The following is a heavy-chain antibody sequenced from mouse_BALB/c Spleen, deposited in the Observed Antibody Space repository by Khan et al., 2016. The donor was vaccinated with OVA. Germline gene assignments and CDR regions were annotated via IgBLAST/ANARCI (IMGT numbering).Heavy chain of an antibody. Sequence: QVQLQQSGPGLVQPSQSLSITCTVSGFSLANYGVHWVRQSPGKGLEWLGVIWSGGITDYNATFISRLSISTDNSKGQVFFKMNSLQANDTAIYYCARNRNGYFDSWGQGSTLTFSS. J-gene: IGHJ2*01. CDR1: GFSLANYG. D-gene: IGHD1-1*02. CDR3: ARNRNGYFDS. V-gene: IGHV2-2*02. CDR2: IWSGGIT.